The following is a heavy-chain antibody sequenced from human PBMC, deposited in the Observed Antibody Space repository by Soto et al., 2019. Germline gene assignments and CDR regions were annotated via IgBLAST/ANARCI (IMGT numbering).Heavy chain of an antibody. V-gene: IGHV3-13*01. CDR2: ISTGGAT. CDR3: ARERRDGYPGAQSLYFDY. J-gene: IGHJ4*02. CDR1: GFTFSTYD. Sequence: EVQLVESGGGLVQPGGSLRLSCAASGFTFSTYDMHWVRQPTGEGLEWVSAISTGGATYYPGSMKGRFTISRENAKNSLYLQMNSLTAEDTAVYYCARERRDGYPGAQSLYFDYWGQGPLVTVSS. D-gene: IGHD5-12*01.